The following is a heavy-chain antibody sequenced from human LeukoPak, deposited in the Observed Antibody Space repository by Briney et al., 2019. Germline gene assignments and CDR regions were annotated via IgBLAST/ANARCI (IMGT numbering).Heavy chain of an antibody. D-gene: IGHD3-3*01. Sequence: GASVKVSCKASGGTFSSYGINWVRQAPGQGLEWMGGIIPIFGTANYAQKFQGRVTITADESTSTAYMELSSLRSEDTAVYYCARGNGVRFLEWLVWFDPWGQGTLVTVSS. V-gene: IGHV1-69*13. CDR1: GGTFSSYG. CDR3: ARGNGVRFLEWLVWFDP. J-gene: IGHJ5*02. CDR2: IIPIFGTA.